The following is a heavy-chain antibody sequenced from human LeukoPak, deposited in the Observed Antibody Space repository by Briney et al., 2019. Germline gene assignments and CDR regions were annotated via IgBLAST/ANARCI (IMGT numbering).Heavy chain of an antibody. CDR2: INPSGGST. V-gene: IGHV1-46*01. J-gene: IGHJ6*03. CDR3: ALAARPANYYYYYMDV. Sequence: ASVKVSYKASGYTFTNYYMHWVGQAPGQGREGMGVINPSGGSTSYAQKFQGRGTITRDMSTSTVYMEVSSLRSEDTAVYYRALAARPANYYYYYMDVWGKGTTVTVSS. CDR1: GYTFTNYY. D-gene: IGHD6-6*01.